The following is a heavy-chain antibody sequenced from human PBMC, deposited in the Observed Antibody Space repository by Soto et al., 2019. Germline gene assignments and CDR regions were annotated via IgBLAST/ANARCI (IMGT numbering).Heavy chain of an antibody. J-gene: IGHJ4*02. V-gene: IGHV3-33*03. CDR1: GFPFSSYG. CDR2: IWYDGTNK. Sequence: GGSLRLSCAASGFPFSSYGMHWVRQAPGKGLDWVGVIWYDGTNKDYAESVKGRFTISRDNSKNMLYLQMNSLRADDTAVYYCASSIDWGQGTLVTVSS. CDR3: ASSID.